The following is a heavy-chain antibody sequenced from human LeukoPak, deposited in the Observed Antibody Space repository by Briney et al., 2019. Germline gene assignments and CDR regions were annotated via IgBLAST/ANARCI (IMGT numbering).Heavy chain of an antibody. CDR3: AVSHRYSGSYYRYAFDI. D-gene: IGHD1-26*01. CDR2: INPNSGGT. J-gene: IGHJ3*02. CDR1: GYTFTGYY. Sequence: ASVKVSCKASGYTFTGYYVHWVRQAPGQGLEWMGWINPNSGGTNYAQKFQGRVTMTRDTSISTAYMELSRLRSDDTAVYYCAVSHRYSGSYYRYAFDIWGQGTMVTVSS. V-gene: IGHV1-2*02.